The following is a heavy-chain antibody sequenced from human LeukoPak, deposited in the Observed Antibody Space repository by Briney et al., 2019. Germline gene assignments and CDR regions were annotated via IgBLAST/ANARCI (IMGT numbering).Heavy chain of an antibody. CDR3: AKEGGVGATTVSDY. CDR1: GFTFSSYA. Sequence: GGSLRLSCAASGFTFSSYALSWVRQAPGKGLEWVSAISGSGGSTYYADSVKGRFTISRDSSKNTLYLQMNSLRAEDTDVYYCAKEGGVGATTVSDYWGQGTLVTVSS. J-gene: IGHJ4*02. V-gene: IGHV3-23*01. CDR2: ISGSGGST. D-gene: IGHD1-26*01.